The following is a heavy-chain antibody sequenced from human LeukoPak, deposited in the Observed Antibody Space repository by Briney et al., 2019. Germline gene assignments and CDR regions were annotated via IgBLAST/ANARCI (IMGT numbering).Heavy chain of an antibody. D-gene: IGHD3-10*01. CDR1: GFNFSSNG. V-gene: IGHV3-33*01. CDR2: IWYDGSKR. J-gene: IGHJ5*02. CDR3: ARDRVRDGGDNWFDP. Sequence: PGRSLRLSCETSGFNFSSNGMYWVRQAPGKGLEWVAVIWYDGSKRYYANSVKGRFTISRDNSKNTLYLQMNSLRGEDTAVYYCARDRVRDGGDNWFDPWGQGTLVTVSS.